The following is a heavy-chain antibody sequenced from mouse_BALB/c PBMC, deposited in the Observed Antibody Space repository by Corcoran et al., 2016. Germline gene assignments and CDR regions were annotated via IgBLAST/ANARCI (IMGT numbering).Heavy chain of an antibody. V-gene: IGHV9-3-1*01. CDR3: AREPYAMDY. CDR2: INTYTGEP. CDR1: GYTFTNYG. Sequence: QIQLVESGPELKKPGETVKISCKASGYTFTNYGMNWVKQAPGKGLKWMGWINTYTGEPTYADDFKGRFAFSLATSASTAYLQINNLKNEDTATYFCAREPYAMDYWGQGTSVTVSS. J-gene: IGHJ4*01.